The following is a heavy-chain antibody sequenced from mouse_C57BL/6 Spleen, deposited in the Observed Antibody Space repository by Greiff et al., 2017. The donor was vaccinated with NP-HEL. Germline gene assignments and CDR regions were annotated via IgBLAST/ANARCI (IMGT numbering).Heavy chain of an antibody. D-gene: IGHD2-3*01. V-gene: IGHV3-6*01. CDR1: GYSITSGYY. CDR3: ARVYYDGYNAFAY. CDR2: ISYDGSN. J-gene: IGHJ2*01. Sequence: ESGPGLVKPSQSLSLTCSVTGYSITSGYYWNWIRQFPGNKLEWMGYISYDGSNNYNPSLKNRISITRDTSKNQFFLKLNSVTTEDTATYYCARVYYDGYNAFAYWGQGTTLTVSS.